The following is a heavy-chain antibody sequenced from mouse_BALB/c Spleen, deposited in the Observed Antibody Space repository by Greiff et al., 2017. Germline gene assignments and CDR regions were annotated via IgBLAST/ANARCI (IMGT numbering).Heavy chain of an antibody. V-gene: IGHV1S81*02. D-gene: IGHD2-3*01. CDR3: TRVYDGYPYWYFDV. Sequence: QVQLQQSGAELVKPGASVKLSCKASGYTFTSYYMYWVKQRPGQGLEWIGEINPSNGGTNFNEKFKSKATLTVDKSSSTAYMQLSSLTSEDSAVYYCTRVYDGYPYWYFDVWGAGTTVTVSS. CDR1: GYTFTSYY. CDR2: INPSNGGT. J-gene: IGHJ1*01.